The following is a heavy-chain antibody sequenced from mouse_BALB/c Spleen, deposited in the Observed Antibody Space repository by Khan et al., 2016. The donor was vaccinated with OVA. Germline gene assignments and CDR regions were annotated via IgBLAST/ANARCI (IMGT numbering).Heavy chain of an antibody. CDR1: EFSLTGYG. D-gene: IGHD2-10*01. CDR2: IWGDGST. J-gene: IGHJ4*01. Sequence: QVQLKQSGPGLVAPSQSLSITCTVSEFSLTGYGVNWVRQPPGKGLEWLGMIWGDGSTDYNSALKSRLSISKDNSKSQVFLKMNSLQTDDTARYYCARAYYGNYREAMDYWGKGTSVTVSS. CDR3: ARAYYGNYREAMDY. V-gene: IGHV2-6-7*01.